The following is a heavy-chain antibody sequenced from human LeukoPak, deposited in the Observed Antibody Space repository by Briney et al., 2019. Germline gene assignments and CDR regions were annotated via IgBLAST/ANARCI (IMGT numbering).Heavy chain of an antibody. CDR2: IYSGGST. D-gene: IGHD7-27*01. V-gene: IGHV3-53*01. J-gene: IGHJ4*02. CDR1: GFTVSSYV. CDR3: ASEALGTFTWYDY. Sequence: PGGSLRLSCAASGFTVSSYVMNWVRQAPGKGLEWVSVIYSGGSTYYADSVKGRFTISRDNSKNTLYLQMNSLRAEDTAVYYCASEALGTFTWYDYWGQGTLVTVSS.